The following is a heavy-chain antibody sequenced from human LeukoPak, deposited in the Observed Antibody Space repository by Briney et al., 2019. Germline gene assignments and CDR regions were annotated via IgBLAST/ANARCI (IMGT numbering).Heavy chain of an antibody. CDR2: IYPGDSDT. CDR3: AAAYGSSPNWFNP. CDR1: GYSFTSYW. J-gene: IGHJ5*02. Sequence: GESLKISCKGSGYSFTSYWIGWVRQMPGKGPEWMGIIYPGDSDTRYSPSFQGQVTISADKSISTAYLQWRSLKASDTAIYFCAAAYGSSPNWFNPWGQGTLVTVFS. D-gene: IGHD6-13*01. V-gene: IGHV5-51*01.